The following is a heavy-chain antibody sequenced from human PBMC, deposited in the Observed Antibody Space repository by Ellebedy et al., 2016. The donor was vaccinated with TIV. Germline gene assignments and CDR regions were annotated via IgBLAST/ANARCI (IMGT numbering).Heavy chain of an antibody. CDR2: IFYSAGT. V-gene: IGHV4-30-4*01. CDR1: GGSMSSGDYY. J-gene: IGHJ5*02. D-gene: IGHD2-2*01. CDR3: ARAPKGGYCSSTTCRDQNWFDP. Sequence: SETLSLXXTVSGGSMSSGDYYWSWVRQPPGKGLEWIAYIFYSAGTYYNPSLKSRVTISLDASKNQFSLNLSSVTAADTAVYYCARAPKGGYCSSTTCRDQNWFDPWGQGTLVTVSS.